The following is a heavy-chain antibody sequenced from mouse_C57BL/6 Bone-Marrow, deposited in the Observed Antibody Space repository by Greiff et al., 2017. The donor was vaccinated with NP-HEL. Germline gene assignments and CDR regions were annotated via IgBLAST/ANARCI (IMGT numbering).Heavy chain of an antibody. Sequence: QVQLQQPGAEPVMPGASVKLSCKASGYTFTSYWMHWVKQRPGQGLEWIGEIDPSDSYTNYNQKFKGKSTLTVDKSSSTAYMQLSSLTSEDSAVYYCAREDYYERYFDVWGTGTTVTVSS. CDR2: IDPSDSYT. CDR1: GYTFTSYW. D-gene: IGHD1-1*01. CDR3: AREDYYERYFDV. V-gene: IGHV1-69*01. J-gene: IGHJ1*03.